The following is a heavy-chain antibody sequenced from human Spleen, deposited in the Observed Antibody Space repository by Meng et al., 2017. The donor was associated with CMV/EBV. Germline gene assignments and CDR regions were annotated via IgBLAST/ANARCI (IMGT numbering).Heavy chain of an antibody. V-gene: IGHV1-2*02. CDR2: ISPRSGAT. CDR3: ARGRFCSTASCYALFDL. J-gene: IGHJ4*02. Sequence: YNFTDHYMYWVRQAPGQGLEWMGWISPRSGATKYAQRFQGRITMTRDTSISTAYMELSSLKSDDTAVYYCARGRFCSTASCYALFDLWGQGALVTVSS. D-gene: IGHD2-2*01. CDR1: YNFTDHY.